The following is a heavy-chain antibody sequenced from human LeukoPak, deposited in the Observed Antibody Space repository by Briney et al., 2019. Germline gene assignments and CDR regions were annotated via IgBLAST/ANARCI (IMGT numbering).Heavy chain of an antibody. V-gene: IGHV1-8*01. CDR2: MNPNSGNT. CDR3: ARGDFWSGSRDY. J-gene: IGHJ4*02. D-gene: IGHD3-3*01. CDR1: GYTFTSYD. Sequence: ASVKVSCKASGYTFTSYDINWVRQATEQGLEWMGWMNPNSGNTGYAQKFQGRVTMTRNTSISTAYMELSSLRSEDTAVYYCARGDFWSGSRDYWGQGTLVTVSS.